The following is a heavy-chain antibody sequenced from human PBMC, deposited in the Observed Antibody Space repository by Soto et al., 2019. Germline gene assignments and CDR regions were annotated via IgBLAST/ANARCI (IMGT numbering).Heavy chain of an antibody. CDR3: ARGPNLWWLREGWFNP. J-gene: IGHJ5*02. D-gene: IGHD5-12*01. Sequence: QVQLQQWGAGLLKPSETLSLTCAVYGGSFSGYYWSWIRQPPGKGLAWIGEINHSGSTNYNPSLTSRVTISVDTSKNQFSLKLSSVTAADTAVYYCARGPNLWWLREGWFNPWGQGTLVTVSS. CDR2: INHSGST. V-gene: IGHV4-34*01. CDR1: GGSFSGYY.